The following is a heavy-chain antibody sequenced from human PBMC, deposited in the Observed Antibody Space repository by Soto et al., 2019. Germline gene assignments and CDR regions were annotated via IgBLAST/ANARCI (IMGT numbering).Heavy chain of an antibody. J-gene: IGHJ4*02. V-gene: IGHV3-30*18. Sequence: GGSLRLSCAASRFTFSSYGMHWVRQAPGKGLEWVAVISYDGSNTYYADSVKGRFTISRDNSKNTLYLQMNSLRAEDTAVYYWEKDSESLEAPDYWGQATLVTVS. D-gene: IGHD3-3*01. CDR2: ISYDGSNT. CDR3: EKDSESLEAPDY. CDR1: RFTFSSYG.